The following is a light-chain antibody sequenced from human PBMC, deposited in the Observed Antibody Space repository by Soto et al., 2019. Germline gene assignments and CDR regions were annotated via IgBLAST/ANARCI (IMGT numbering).Light chain of an antibody. Sequence: LTQPHSVSESPGKTVTISCTRSSGSIASNYVQWYQQRPGSAPTTVIYEDNQRPSGVPDRFSGSIDSSSNSASLTISGLKTEDEADYYCQSYDSRSVVFGGGTKVTVL. CDR1: SGSIASNY. J-gene: IGLJ2*01. CDR3: QSYDSRSVV. V-gene: IGLV6-57*04. CDR2: EDN.